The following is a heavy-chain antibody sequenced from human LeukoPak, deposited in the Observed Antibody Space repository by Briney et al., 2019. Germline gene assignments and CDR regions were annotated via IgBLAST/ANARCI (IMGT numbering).Heavy chain of an antibody. CDR1: GFTYSSYS. CDR2: IDSSGSFI. Sequence: GGSLRLSCAASGFTYSSYSMNWPRQSPGKALEWVSAIDSSGSFIYYADSLKGRFITFRDNDKNSLYLQMNSLRAEETAVYYCARFDYADYLAFDYWGQGTLVTVSS. J-gene: IGHJ4*02. D-gene: IGHD4-17*01. CDR3: ARFDYADYLAFDY. V-gene: IGHV3-21*01.